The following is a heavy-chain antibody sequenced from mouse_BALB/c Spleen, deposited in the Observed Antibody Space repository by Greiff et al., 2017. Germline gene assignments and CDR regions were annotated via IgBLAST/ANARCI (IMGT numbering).Heavy chain of an antibody. CDR1: GFTFSNYW. J-gene: IGHJ2*01. CDR2: IRLKSNNYAT. Sequence: EVKLMESGGGLVQPGGSMKLSCVASGFTFSNYWMNWVRQSPEKGLEWVAEIRLKSNNYATHYAESVKGRFTISRDDSKSSVYLQMNNLRAEDTGIYYCTNSYFDYWGQGTTRTVSS. V-gene: IGHV6-6*02. CDR3: TNSYFDY.